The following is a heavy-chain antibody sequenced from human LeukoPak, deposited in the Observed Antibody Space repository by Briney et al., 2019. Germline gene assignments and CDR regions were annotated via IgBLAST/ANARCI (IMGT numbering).Heavy chain of an antibody. V-gene: IGHV1-69*06. CDR3: ARVSGEMATIFDAFDI. CDR1: GGTFSSYA. J-gene: IGHJ3*02. Sequence: GASVKVSCKASGGTFSSYAISWVRQAPGQGLEWMGGIIPIFGTANYAQKFQGRVTITADKSTSTAYMELSSLRSEDTAVYYCARVSGEMATIFDAFDIWGQGTMVTVSS. D-gene: IGHD5-24*01. CDR2: IIPIFGTA.